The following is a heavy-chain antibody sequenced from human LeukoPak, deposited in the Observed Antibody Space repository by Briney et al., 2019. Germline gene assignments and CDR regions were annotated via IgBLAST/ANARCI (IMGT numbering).Heavy chain of an antibody. V-gene: IGHV3-48*02. J-gene: IGHJ4*02. CDR1: GFTFSSYN. D-gene: IGHD5-18*01. Sequence: GGSLRLSCSASGFTFSSYNMNWVRQAPGKGLEWVSYISGSSTTIYHADSVKGRFTISRDNANNSLYLQMNSLRDEDTALYYCAISRGYSYGLDYWGQGTLVTVSS. CDR3: AISRGYSYGLDY. CDR2: ISGSSTTI.